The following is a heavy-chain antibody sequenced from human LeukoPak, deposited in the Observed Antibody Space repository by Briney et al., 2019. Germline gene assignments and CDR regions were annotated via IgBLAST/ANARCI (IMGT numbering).Heavy chain of an antibody. D-gene: IGHD6-19*01. CDR1: GFTFSSYE. V-gene: IGHV3-30-3*01. J-gene: IGHJ4*02. CDR3: ARDYRSILAVAGTIDY. CDR2: ISYDGSNK. Sequence: GGSLRLSCAASGFTFSSYEMNWVRQAPGKGLEWVAVISYDGSNKYYADSVKGRFTISRDNSKNTLYLQMNSLRAEDTAVYYCARDYRSILAVAGTIDYWGQGTLVTVSS.